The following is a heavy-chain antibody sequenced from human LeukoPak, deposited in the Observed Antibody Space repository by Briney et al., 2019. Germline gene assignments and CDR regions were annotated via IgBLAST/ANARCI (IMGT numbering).Heavy chain of an antibody. V-gene: IGHV3-7*01. CDR2: IKQDGSEK. Sequence: GGSLRLSCVASGFTFSNYWMNWVRQAPGKGLEWVANIKQDGSEKYYVDSVKGRFTISRDNAKNSLYLQMNSLRAEDTAVYYCMCILADYWGQGTLITVSS. D-gene: IGHD2-8*01. CDR1: GFTFSNYW. CDR3: MCILADY. J-gene: IGHJ4*02.